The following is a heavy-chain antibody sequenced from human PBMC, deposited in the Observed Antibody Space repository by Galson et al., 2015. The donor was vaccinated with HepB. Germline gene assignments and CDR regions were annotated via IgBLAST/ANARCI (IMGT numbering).Heavy chain of an antibody. D-gene: IGHD3-9*01. CDR3: ARHCGYRDYDILTGYPNFDY. V-gene: IGHV4-39*01. CDR2: IYYSGST. Sequence: SEILSLTCTVSGGSISSSSYYWGWIRQPPGKGLGWIGSIYYSGSTYYNPSLKSRVTISVDTSKNQFSLKLSSVTAADTAVYYCARHCGYRDYDILTGYPNFDYWGQGTLVTVSS. CDR1: GGSISSSSYY. J-gene: IGHJ4*02.